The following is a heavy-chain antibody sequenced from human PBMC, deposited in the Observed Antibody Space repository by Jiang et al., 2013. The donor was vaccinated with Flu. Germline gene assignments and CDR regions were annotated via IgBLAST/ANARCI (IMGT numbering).Heavy chain of an antibody. CDR1: GFSLSTSGVG. V-gene: IGHV2-5*02. CDR3: ALTDSPYWYFDL. CDR2: IYWDDDK. J-gene: IGHJ2*01. D-gene: IGHD2-15*01. Sequence: KPTQTLTLTCTFSGFSLSTSGVGVGWIRQPPGKALEWLALIYWDDDKRYSPSLKSRLTITKDTSKNQVVLTMTNMDPVDTATYYCALTDSPYWYFDLWGRGTLVTVSS.